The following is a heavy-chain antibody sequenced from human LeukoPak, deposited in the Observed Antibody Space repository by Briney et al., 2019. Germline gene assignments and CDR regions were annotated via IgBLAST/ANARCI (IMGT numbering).Heavy chain of an antibody. CDR2: IYTSGST. CDR1: GGSISSGSYY. D-gene: IGHD2-15*01. V-gene: IGHV4-61*02. J-gene: IGHJ4*02. CDR3: ARAYCSGGSCYSVDY. Sequence: TSETLSLTCTVSGGSISSGSYYWSWIRQPAGKGLEWIGRIYTSGSTNYNPSLKSRVTISVDTSKNQFSLKLSSVTAADTAVYYCARAYCSGGSCYSVDYWGQGTLVTVSS.